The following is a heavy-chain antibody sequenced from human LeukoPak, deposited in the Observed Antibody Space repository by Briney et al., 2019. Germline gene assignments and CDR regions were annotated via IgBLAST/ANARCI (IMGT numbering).Heavy chain of an antibody. Sequence: GGSLRLSCAASGFTFSDHYMDWVRQAPGKGLEWVGRTRNKANNYTTEYAASVKGRFTISRDDSKNSLYLQMNSLKTEDTAVYYCARGLSGSYSSWGQGTLVTVSS. CDR2: TRNKANNYTT. V-gene: IGHV3-72*01. CDR3: ARGLSGSYSS. CDR1: GFTFSDHY. D-gene: IGHD1-26*01. J-gene: IGHJ5*02.